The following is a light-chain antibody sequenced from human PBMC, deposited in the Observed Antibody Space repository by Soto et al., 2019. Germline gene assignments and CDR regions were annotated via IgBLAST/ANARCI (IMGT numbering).Light chain of an antibody. Sequence: QSALTQPASVSGSPGQSITISCTGTNSDIGLYNYVSWYQHHPGKAPKLMIYDVSNRPSGISNRFSGSKSGNTASLTISGLQAEDEGDYYCSSYTTSASVIFGGGTKLTVL. CDR2: DVS. CDR3: SSYTTSASVI. CDR1: NSDIGLYNY. J-gene: IGLJ2*01. V-gene: IGLV2-14*03.